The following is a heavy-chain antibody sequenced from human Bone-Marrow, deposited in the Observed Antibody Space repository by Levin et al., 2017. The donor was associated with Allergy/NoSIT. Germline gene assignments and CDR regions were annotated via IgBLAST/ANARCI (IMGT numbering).Heavy chain of an antibody. Sequence: GESLKISCVASGFNFNNYVIHWVRQAPGKGLEWVSFIWYDGTKKYYSDAVSGRFTISRDNSRRTLTLKMDSLRVEDTAIYYCVRGSSCSGGSCPPGWFDPWGHGTLVTVSS. CDR2: IWYDGTKK. D-gene: IGHD2-15*01. J-gene: IGHJ5*02. CDR1: GFNFNNYV. V-gene: IGHV3-33*01. CDR3: VRGSSCSGGSCPPGWFDP.